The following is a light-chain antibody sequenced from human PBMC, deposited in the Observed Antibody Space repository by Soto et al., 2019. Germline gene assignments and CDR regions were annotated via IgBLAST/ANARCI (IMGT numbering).Light chain of an antibody. CDR2: GTF. CDR1: QDIKTY. J-gene: IGKJ3*01. Sequence: IQLTQSPSSLSASVGDRVSITCRASQDIKTYLAWYQQKRGEAPKLLISGTFTLQSGVPLRFNGSGPGTDFTLTISRLQPEDFATYYCQHLNNYPPFTFGPGTKVD. CDR3: QHLNNYPPFT. V-gene: IGKV1-9*01.